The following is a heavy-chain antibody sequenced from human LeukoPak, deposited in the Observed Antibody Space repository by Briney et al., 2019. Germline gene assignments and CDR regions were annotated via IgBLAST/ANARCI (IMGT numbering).Heavy chain of an antibody. CDR3: ARSHIVAVTGFAFDI. J-gene: IGHJ3*02. CDR2: IYHSGNT. V-gene: IGHV4-39*01. CDR1: GGSISSSSYY. D-gene: IGHD2-21*02. Sequence: SETLSLTCTVSGGSISSSSYYWGWIRQSPGKGLEWIGSIYHSGNTYYNPSLNSRVTITVDTSKNQFSLQLSSVTAADTTVYYCARSHIVAVTGFAFDIWGQGTLVTVSS.